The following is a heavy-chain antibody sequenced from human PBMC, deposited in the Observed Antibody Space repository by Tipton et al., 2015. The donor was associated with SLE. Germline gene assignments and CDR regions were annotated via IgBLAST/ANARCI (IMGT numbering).Heavy chain of an antibody. Sequence: TLSLTCTVSGGSISSSSYYWGWIRQPPGKGLEWIGSIYYSGSTNYNPSLKSRVTISVDTSKNQFSLKLSSVTAADTAVYHCASGARVYYFDYWGQGTLVTVSS. V-gene: IGHV4-39*07. CDR3: ASGARVYYFDY. J-gene: IGHJ4*02. CDR1: GGSISSSSYY. CDR2: IYYSGST. D-gene: IGHD4/OR15-4a*01.